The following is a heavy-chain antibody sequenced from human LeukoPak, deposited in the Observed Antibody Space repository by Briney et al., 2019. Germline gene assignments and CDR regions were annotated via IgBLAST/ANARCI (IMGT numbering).Heavy chain of an antibody. Sequence: GGSLRLSCAASRFSFSSYSMNWVRQAPGKGLEWVSSISSSSSYIYYADSVKGRFTISRDNAKNSLYLQMNSLRAEDTAVYYCATGCCSSTSCHRENNWGQGTLVTVSS. V-gene: IGHV3-21*01. CDR2: ISSSSSYI. CDR3: ATGCCSSTSCHRENN. D-gene: IGHD2-2*02. J-gene: IGHJ4*02. CDR1: RFSFSSYS.